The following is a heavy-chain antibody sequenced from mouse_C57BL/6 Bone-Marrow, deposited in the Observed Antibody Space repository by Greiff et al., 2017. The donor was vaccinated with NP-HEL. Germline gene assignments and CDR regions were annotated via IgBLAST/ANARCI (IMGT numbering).Heavy chain of an antibody. Sequence: QVQLQQSGAELARPGASVKLSCKASGYTFTSYGISWVKQRTGQGLEWIGEIYPRSGNTYYNEKFKGKATLTADKSSSTAYMELRSLTSEDSAVYFCARIRGGLRRDWYFDVWGTGTTVTVSS. CDR1: GYTFTSYG. CDR3: ARIRGGLRRDWYFDV. D-gene: IGHD2-4*01. V-gene: IGHV1-81*01. J-gene: IGHJ1*03. CDR2: IYPRSGNT.